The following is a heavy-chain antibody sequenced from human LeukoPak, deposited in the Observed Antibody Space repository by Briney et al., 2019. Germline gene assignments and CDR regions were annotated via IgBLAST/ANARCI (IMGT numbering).Heavy chain of an antibody. J-gene: IGHJ4*02. V-gene: IGHV1-58*02. CDR2: IVVGSGNT. Sequence: SVKVSCKASGFTFTSSAMQWVRQARGQRLEWIGWIVVGSGNTNYAQKFRERVTITRDMSTSTAYMELSSLRSEDTAVYYCATGSRFLEWLPIYWGRGTLVTVSS. D-gene: IGHD3-3*01. CDR1: GFTFTSSA. CDR3: ATGSRFLEWLPIY.